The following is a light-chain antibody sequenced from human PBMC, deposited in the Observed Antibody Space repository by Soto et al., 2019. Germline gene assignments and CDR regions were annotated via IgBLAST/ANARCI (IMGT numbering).Light chain of an antibody. V-gene: IGKV3-15*01. Sequence: EILMTESPATLSVSPWETFTVACSASQSVSNKFAWHQQKPGQAPRLLIYGASTRATGIPVRFSGSGSGTEFTLTINSLQSEEFAVYYCQQYYNWPPWTFGQGTKVDI. CDR2: GAS. J-gene: IGKJ1*01. CDR1: QSVSNK. CDR3: QQYYNWPPWT.